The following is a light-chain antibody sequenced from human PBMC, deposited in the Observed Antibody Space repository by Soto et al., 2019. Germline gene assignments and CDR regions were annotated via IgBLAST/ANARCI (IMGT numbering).Light chain of an antibody. V-gene: IGKV3-20*01. Sequence: EIVLTQSPGTLSLSPGERATLSCRASQSVSSSYLAWYQQKPGQAPRLLIYGASSRATGIPDRFSGSGSGTDLTLTISRLEPEDFAVNYCQQYGSSPPGAFGEGTKVEIK. J-gene: IGKJ1*01. CDR2: GAS. CDR3: QQYGSSPPGA. CDR1: QSVSSSY.